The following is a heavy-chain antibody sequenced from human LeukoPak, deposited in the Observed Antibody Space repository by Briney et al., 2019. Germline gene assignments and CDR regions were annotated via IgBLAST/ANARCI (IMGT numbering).Heavy chain of an antibody. J-gene: IGHJ5*02. D-gene: IGHD6-19*01. CDR1: GYTFTGYY. Sequence: ASVKVSCKASGYTFTGYYMHWVRQAPGQGLEWMGWINPNSGGTNYAQKFQGRVTMTRDTSISTAYMELSRLRSDDTAVYYCARDWSGWLASNWFDPWGQGTLVTVSS. CDR2: INPNSGGT. V-gene: IGHV1-2*02. CDR3: ARDWSGWLASNWFDP.